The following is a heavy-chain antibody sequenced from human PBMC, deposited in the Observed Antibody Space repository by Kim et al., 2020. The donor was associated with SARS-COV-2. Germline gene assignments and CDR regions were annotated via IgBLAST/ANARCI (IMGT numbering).Heavy chain of an antibody. V-gene: IGHV3-73*01. Sequence: GGSLRLSCAASGFTFSGSSLHWVRQASGKGLEWVARIRSKANNYATEYAASVIVRSTNSREDSRNMAILELNALKTADKSGYYFTRISATAFAIWVAF. CDR2: IRSKANNYAT. J-gene: IGHJ3*01. D-gene: IGHD3-16*01. CDR1: GFTFSGSS. CDR3: TRISATAFAIWVAF.